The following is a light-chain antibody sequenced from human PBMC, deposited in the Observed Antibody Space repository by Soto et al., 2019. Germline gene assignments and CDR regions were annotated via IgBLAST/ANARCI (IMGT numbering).Light chain of an antibody. V-gene: IGLV1-40*01. Sequence: QSVLTQPPSVSGAPGQRVTISCTGSSSNIGADYDVHWYQQLPGTAPKLLIYDNSNRPSGVPDRFSGSKSGTSASLAITGLQAEDEADYYCQSYDGSLSGVLFGGGTKLTVL. CDR2: DNS. CDR3: QSYDGSLSGVL. J-gene: IGLJ2*01. CDR1: SSNIGADYD.